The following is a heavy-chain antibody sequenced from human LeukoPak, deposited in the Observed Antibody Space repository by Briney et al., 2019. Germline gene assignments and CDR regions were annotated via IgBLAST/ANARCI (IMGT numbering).Heavy chain of an antibody. J-gene: IGHJ6*03. CDR1: GGSISSHY. Sequence: SETLSLTCTVSGGSISSHYWSWIRQPPGKGLEWIGYIYYSGSTNYNPSLKSRVTISVDTSKNQFSLKLSSVTAADTAVYYCARGICSGGSCYYPLTYYYYYYMDVWGKGTTVTVSS. V-gene: IGHV4-59*11. CDR2: IYYSGST. D-gene: IGHD2-15*01. CDR3: ARGICSGGSCYYPLTYYYYYYMDV.